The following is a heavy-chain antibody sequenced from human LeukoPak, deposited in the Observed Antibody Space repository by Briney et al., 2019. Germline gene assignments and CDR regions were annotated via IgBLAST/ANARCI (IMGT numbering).Heavy chain of an antibody. V-gene: IGHV3-23*01. CDR2: ISPSSGT. CDR1: GFTFSSHW. Sequence: GGSLRLSCAASGFTFSSHWMSWVRQAPGKGLEWVSAISPSSGTFYADSVKGRFTISRDNSKNTLYLQMNSLRAEDTAVYYCARPQSSSGYYWPFDDWGQGTLVTVSS. CDR3: ARPQSSSGYYWPFDD. J-gene: IGHJ4*02. D-gene: IGHD3-22*01.